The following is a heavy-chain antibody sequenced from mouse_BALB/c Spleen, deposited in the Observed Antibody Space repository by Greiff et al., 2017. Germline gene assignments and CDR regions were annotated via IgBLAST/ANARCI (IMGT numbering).Heavy chain of an antibody. V-gene: IGHV1S56*01. J-gene: IGHJ4*01. Sequence: QVQLQQSGPELVKPGASVRISCKASGYTFTSYYIHWVKQRPGQGLEWIGWIYPGNVNTKYNEKFKGKATLTADKSSSTAYMQLSSLTSEDSAVYFCARTGIPYAMDYWGQGTSVTVSS. CDR2: IYPGNVNT. CDR1: GYTFTSYY. CDR3: ARTGIPYAMDY.